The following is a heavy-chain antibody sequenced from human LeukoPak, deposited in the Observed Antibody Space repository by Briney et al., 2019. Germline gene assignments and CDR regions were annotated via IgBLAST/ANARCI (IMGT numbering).Heavy chain of an antibody. V-gene: IGHV4-4*09. Sequence: SETLSLTCTVSGGSISSYSRSWIRQPPGKGLEWIGWIYTTGRPNYNPSLKSRATISIDTSKNQFSLKLSSVTAADTAVYFCVRNYYGSESRGAFDVWGQGTMVTVSS. CDR2: IYTTGRP. J-gene: IGHJ3*01. CDR1: GGSISSYS. D-gene: IGHD3-10*01. CDR3: VRNYYGSESRGAFDV.